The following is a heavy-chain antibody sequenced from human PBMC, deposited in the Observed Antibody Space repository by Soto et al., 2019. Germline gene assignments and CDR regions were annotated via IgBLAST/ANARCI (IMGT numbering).Heavy chain of an antibody. D-gene: IGHD3-22*01. Sequence: PRGALLVSCAASVFTFSIYGMHWVRQAPGKGLEWVAVISYDGSNKYYADSVKGRFTISRDNSKNTLYLQMNSLRAEDTAVYYCAKDRMINYYYGMDVWGQGTTVTVSS. CDR3: AKDRMINYYYGMDV. CDR1: VFTFSIYG. V-gene: IGHV3-30*18. J-gene: IGHJ6*01. CDR2: ISYDGSNK.